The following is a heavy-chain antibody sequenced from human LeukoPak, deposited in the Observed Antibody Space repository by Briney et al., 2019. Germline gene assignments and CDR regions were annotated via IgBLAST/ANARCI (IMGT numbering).Heavy chain of an antibody. CDR2: ISYDGSNK. CDR1: GFTFSSYG. Sequence: GRSLRLSCAASGFTFSSYGMHWVRQAPGKGLEWVAVISYDGSNKYYADSVKGRFTISRDNSKNTLYLQMNSLRAEDTAVYYCARARAADVDYWGQGTLVTVSS. D-gene: IGHD6-13*01. CDR3: ARARAADVDY. J-gene: IGHJ4*02. V-gene: IGHV3-30*03.